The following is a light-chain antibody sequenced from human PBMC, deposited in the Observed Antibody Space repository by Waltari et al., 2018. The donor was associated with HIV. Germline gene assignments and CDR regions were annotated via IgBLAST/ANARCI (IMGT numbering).Light chain of an antibody. CDR3: SSYTSGTTWV. Sequence: QSALTQPASVSGSPGQSITISCTGTSSDVGGYNFVSWFQHHPGKAPKLIIFEVSNRPSGVSNRFSGSKSGNTASLIISGLLAEDDADYYCSSYTSGTTWVFGGGT. J-gene: IGLJ3*02. CDR1: SSDVGGYNF. CDR2: EVS. V-gene: IGLV2-14*01.